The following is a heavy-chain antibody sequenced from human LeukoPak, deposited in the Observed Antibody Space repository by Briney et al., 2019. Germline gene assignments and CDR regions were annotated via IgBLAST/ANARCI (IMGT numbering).Heavy chain of an antibody. CDR1: GFTFASSI. V-gene: IGHV1-58*02. J-gene: IGHJ4*02. CDR3: AADDFSTTGPIDS. Sequence: SVKVSCKASGFTFASSIIQWVRQARGQRLEWIGWIVVGSGDTIYAQRLQERVTITRDVSAGTAYLELSSLRSEDTAVYFCAADDFSTTGPIDSWGQGTLVSVSS. D-gene: IGHD3-3*01. CDR2: IVVGSGDT.